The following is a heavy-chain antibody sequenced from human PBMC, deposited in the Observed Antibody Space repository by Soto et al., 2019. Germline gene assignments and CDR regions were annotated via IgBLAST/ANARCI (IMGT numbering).Heavy chain of an antibody. CDR2: IIPILGIT. J-gene: IGHJ3*02. V-gene: IGHV1-69*04. CDR3: ARDSAVAGVDYAFDI. D-gene: IGHD6-19*01. CDR1: GGTFSSYT. Sequence: SVKVSCKASGGTFSSYTISWVRQAPGQGLEWMGRIIPILGITSYAQKFQGRVTMTRDKSTSTVYMELSSLRSEDTAVYYCARDSAVAGVDYAFDIWGQGTMVTVSS.